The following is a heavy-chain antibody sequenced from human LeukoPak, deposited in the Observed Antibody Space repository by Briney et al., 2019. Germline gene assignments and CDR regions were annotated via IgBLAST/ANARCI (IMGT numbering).Heavy chain of an antibody. CDR3: ARLTKGEQWLAYYFDY. V-gene: IGHV4-59*08. CDR2: IYDAGTPT. Sequence: SETLSLTCTVSGGSISGFVWSWIRQPPGEGLDCIGFIYDAGTPTNYNPLLKSRVTLSVDTSKNQFSLNLNSVTAADTAVYYCARLTKGEQWLAYYFDYWGQGALSPSPQ. D-gene: IGHD6-19*01. J-gene: IGHJ4*02. CDR1: GGSISGFV.